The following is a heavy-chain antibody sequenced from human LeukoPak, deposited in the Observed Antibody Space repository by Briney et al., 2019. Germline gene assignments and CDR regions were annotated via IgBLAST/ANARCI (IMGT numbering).Heavy chain of an antibody. D-gene: IGHD3-10*01. Sequence: GGSLRLSCAASGFTFDDYAMHWVRQAPGKGLEWVSGISWNSGSIGYADSVKGRFTISRDNAKNSLYLQMNSLRAEDTAVYYCARGFARGSGSQDWGQGTLVTVSS. V-gene: IGHV3-9*01. CDR1: GFTFDDYA. J-gene: IGHJ4*02. CDR3: ARGFARGSGSQD. CDR2: ISWNSGSI.